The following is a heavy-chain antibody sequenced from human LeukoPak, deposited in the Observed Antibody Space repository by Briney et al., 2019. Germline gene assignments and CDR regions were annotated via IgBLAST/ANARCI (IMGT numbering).Heavy chain of an antibody. V-gene: IGHV4-4*09. Sequence: SETLSLTCIVSGGSISSYYWSWIRQPPGKGLEWIGYIYTSGSTNYNPSLKSRVTISVDTSKNQFSLKLSSVTAADTAVYYCARLGIGYCSSTSCLNWFDPWGQGTLVTVSS. J-gene: IGHJ5*02. CDR2: IYTSGST. D-gene: IGHD2-2*03. CDR1: GGSISSYY. CDR3: ARLGIGYCSSTSCLNWFDP.